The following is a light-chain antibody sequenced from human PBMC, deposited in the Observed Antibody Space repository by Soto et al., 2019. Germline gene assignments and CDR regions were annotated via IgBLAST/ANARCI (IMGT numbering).Light chain of an antibody. CDR1: ALPKRY. V-gene: IGLV3-25*02. CDR3: QSADSSGTYWV. CDR2: KDT. Sequence: SYELTQPPSVSVSPGQTARITCSGDALPKRYAYWYRQKPGQAPVLVIYKDTERPSGIPERFSGSSSGTTVTLTISGVQAEDEADYYCQSADSSGTYWVFGGGTQLTVL. J-gene: IGLJ3*02.